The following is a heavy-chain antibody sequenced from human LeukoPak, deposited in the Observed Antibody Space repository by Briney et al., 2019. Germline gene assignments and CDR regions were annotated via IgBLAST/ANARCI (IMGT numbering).Heavy chain of an antibody. J-gene: IGHJ4*02. D-gene: IGHD2-15*01. V-gene: IGHV3-23*01. CDR1: GFTFSSYA. CDR3: AKDSCSGGSCYFGLDY. Sequence: GGSLRLSCAASGFTFSSYAMSWVRQAPGKGLEWVSAISGSGGSTYYADSVKGRFTISRDNSKNTLYLQKNSLRAEDTAVYYCAKDSCSGGSCYFGLDYWGQGTLVTVSS. CDR2: ISGSGGST.